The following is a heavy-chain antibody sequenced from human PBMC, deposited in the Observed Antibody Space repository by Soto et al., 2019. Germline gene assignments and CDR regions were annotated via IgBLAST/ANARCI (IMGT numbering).Heavy chain of an antibody. CDR3: ATGGQPRKVSNYYGMDV. J-gene: IGHJ6*02. V-gene: IGHV1-69*01. CDR2: SIPIFGTA. D-gene: IGHD3-16*01. CDR1: GGTFSAYS. Sequence: QVQLVQSGAEVKKPGSSVKVSCKASGGTFSAYSISWVRQAPGQGLEWMGGSIPIFGTANYAQKFQGRVTITPDESTSTTYMELRSLRSEDTAVYYCATGGQPRKVSNYYGMDVWGQGTTVTVSS.